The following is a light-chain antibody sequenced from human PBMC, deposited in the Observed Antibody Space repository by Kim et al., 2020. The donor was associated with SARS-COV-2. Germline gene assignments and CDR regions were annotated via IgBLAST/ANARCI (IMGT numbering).Light chain of an antibody. CDR1: SLRSYY. CDR3: NSRDISGNHLV. J-gene: IGLJ2*01. V-gene: IGLV3-19*01. Sequence: AWGQTVRITCQGDSLRSYYASWYQQKAGQAPVLVRYGKNNRPSGIPDRFSGSSSGNTASLTITGAQAEDEADYYCNSRDISGNHLVFGGGTQLTVL. CDR2: GKN.